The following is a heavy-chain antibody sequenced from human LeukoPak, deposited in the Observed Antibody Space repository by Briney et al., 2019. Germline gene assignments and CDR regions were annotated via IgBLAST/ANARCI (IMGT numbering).Heavy chain of an antibody. V-gene: IGHV4-59*01. Sequence: PSETLSLTCTVSGGSISSYYWSWIRQPPGKGLEWIGYIYYSGSTNYNPSLKSRVTISVDTSKNQFSLKLSSVTAADTAVYYCARGGSGSYFHDAFDIWGQGTMVTVSS. CDR1: GGSISSYY. CDR3: ARGGSGSYFHDAFDI. D-gene: IGHD1-26*01. J-gene: IGHJ3*02. CDR2: IYYSGST.